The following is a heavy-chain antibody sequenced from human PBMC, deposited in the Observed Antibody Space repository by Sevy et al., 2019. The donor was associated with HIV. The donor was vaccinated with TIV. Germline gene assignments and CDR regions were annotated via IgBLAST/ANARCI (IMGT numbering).Heavy chain of an antibody. CDR2: IGGSDDRT. Sequence: GGSLRLSCAASGFSFSSYTMAWVRQAPGEGLEWVSSIGGSDDRTFYAGPVKGRFTISRDNSKNALHLQMNSLRAEDTAVYYCAKDYGDFKNWFDSWGQGTLVTVSS. CDR3: AKDYGDFKNWFDS. J-gene: IGHJ5*01. CDR1: GFSFSSYT. V-gene: IGHV3-23*01. D-gene: IGHD4-17*01.